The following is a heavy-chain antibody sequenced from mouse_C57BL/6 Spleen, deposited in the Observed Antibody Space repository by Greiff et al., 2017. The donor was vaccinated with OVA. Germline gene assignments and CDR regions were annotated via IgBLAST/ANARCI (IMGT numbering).Heavy chain of an antibody. Sequence: EVQLVESGPGLAKPSQTLSLTCSVTGYSITSDYWNWIRKFPGNKLEYMGYISYSGSTYYNPSLKSRISITRDTSKNQYYLQLNSVTTEDTATYYCSRLITTVVRDWYFDVWGTGTTVTVSS. V-gene: IGHV3-8*01. J-gene: IGHJ1*03. D-gene: IGHD1-1*01. CDR3: SRLITTVVRDWYFDV. CDR1: GYSITSDY. CDR2: ISYSGST.